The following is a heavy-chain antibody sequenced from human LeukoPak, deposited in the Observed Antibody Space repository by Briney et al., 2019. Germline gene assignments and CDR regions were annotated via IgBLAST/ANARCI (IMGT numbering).Heavy chain of an antibody. CDR2: NSSSSSTI. V-gene: IGHV3-48*01. J-gene: IGHJ4*02. Sequence: GGSLRLSCAASGFTFSSYSMNWVRQAPGEGLEWVSYNSSSSSTIYYADSVKGRFTISRDNAKNSLYLQMNSLRAEDTAVYYCARIHSGSYYDDYWGQGTLVTVSS. CDR3: ARIHSGSYYDDY. D-gene: IGHD1-26*01. CDR1: GFTFSSYS.